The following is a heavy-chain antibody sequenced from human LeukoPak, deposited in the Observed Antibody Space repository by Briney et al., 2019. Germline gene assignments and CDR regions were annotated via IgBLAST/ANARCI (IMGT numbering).Heavy chain of an antibody. CDR1: GFTFSRFE. Sequence: PGGSLRLSCVASGFTFSRFEMNWVRQAPGKGLEWISHISTGTYIAYADSVKGRFTISRDNAKNSLYLQMNSLRPEDTAVYYCARENSGSYYQFDCWGQGTLVTVSS. D-gene: IGHD1-26*01. V-gene: IGHV3-21*05. CDR2: ISTGTYI. J-gene: IGHJ4*02. CDR3: ARENSGSYYQFDC.